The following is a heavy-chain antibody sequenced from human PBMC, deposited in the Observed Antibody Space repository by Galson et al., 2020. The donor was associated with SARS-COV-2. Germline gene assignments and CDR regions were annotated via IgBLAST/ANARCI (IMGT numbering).Heavy chain of an antibody. Sequence: GESLKNSCAAPGFNFSDHAMHWVRQAPGKGLEWVAQIFFDGSEKYYGDSVRGRFTISRDSSKNTVYLQMNNLRVDDTAVYYCARDGQSSRGWAFDYWGQGTLLTVSS. CDR3: ARDGQSSRGWAFDY. J-gene: IGHJ4*02. V-gene: IGHV3-33*01. D-gene: IGHD6-19*01. CDR2: IFFDGSEK. CDR1: GFNFSDHA.